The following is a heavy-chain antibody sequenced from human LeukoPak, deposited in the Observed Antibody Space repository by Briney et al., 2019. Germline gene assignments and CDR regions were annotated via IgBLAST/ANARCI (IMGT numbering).Heavy chain of an antibody. CDR1: GGSFSGYY. CDR2: INHSGST. J-gene: IGHJ1*01. D-gene: IGHD3-22*01. CDR3: ARGDAPHRGSGYYYGGVQH. Sequence: SETLSLTCAVYGGSFSGYYWSWIRQPPGKGLEWIGEINHSGSTNYNPSLKSRVTISVDTSKNQFSLKLSSVTAADTAVYYCARGDAPHRGSGYYYGGVQHWGQGTLVTVSS. V-gene: IGHV4-34*01.